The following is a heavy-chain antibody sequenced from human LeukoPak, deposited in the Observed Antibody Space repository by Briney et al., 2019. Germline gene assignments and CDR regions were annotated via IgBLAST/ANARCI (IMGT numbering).Heavy chain of an antibody. D-gene: IGHD6-13*01. Sequence: PSETLSLTCTVSGGSISSGGYYWSWSRQHPGKGLEWSGYIYYSGSTYYNPSLKSRVTISVDTSKSQFSLKLSSVTAADTAVYYCARVAYSSSWYWFDPWGQGTLVTVSS. J-gene: IGHJ5*02. CDR2: IYYSGST. CDR3: ARVAYSSSWYWFDP. V-gene: IGHV4-31*03. CDR1: GGSISSGGYY.